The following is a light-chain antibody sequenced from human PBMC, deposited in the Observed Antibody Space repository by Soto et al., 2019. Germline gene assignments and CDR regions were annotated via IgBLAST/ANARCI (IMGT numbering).Light chain of an antibody. CDR3: QQYGSSPWP. CDR2: GAS. J-gene: IGKJ1*01. V-gene: IGKV3-20*01. CDR1: QSVSTSY. Sequence: EIVLTQSPCTLSLSPGERATLSCRASQSVSTSYLAWYQQKPGQAPRLLIYGASSRATGLPDRFSGSGSGPDSTLTISSLEHEDFAVYYCQQYGSSPWPFGQGTKVEIK.